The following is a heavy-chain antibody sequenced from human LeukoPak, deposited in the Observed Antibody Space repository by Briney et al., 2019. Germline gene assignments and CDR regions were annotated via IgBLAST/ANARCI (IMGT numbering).Heavy chain of an antibody. J-gene: IGHJ4*02. CDR1: GFTFSRYW. Sequence: GGSLRLSCAASGFTFSRYWMSWVRQAPGEGLEWVSNIKQDGSESSRVDSVRGRFTVSRDNAKNSLFLQMISLTAADTAVYYCATMGLEPLPYYFDFWGQRTLVSVSS. D-gene: IGHD1-1*01. CDR3: ATMGLEPLPYYFDF. CDR2: IKQDGSES. V-gene: IGHV3-7*01.